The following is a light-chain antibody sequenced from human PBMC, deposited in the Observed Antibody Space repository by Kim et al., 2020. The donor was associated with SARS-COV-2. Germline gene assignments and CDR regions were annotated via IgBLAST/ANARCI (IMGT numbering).Light chain of an antibody. V-gene: IGLV2-23*02. CDR3: LSYTSRITFV. CDR1: SSDVGFSNR. Sequence: QSALTQPASVSGSPGQSITISCTGTSSDVGFSNRVSWYQQHPGKAPKLVIYEVARRPSGVSSRFSASKSDNTASLTISGLQAEDEADYYCLSYTSRITFVFGTGTKVTV. CDR2: EVA. J-gene: IGLJ1*01.